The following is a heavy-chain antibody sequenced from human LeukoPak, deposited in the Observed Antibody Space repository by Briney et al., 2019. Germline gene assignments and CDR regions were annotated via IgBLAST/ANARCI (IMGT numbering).Heavy chain of an antibody. Sequence: TSETLSLTCTVSGGSISSGGYYWSWIRQHPGKGLEWIGYIYYSGSTYYNPSLKSRVTISVDTSKNQFSLKLSSVTAADTAVYYCAREAKGYCSSTSCFHWYFDLWGRGTLVTVSS. V-gene: IGHV4-31*03. CDR2: IYYSGST. CDR1: GGSISSGGYY. D-gene: IGHD2-2*01. J-gene: IGHJ2*01. CDR3: AREAKGYCSSTSCFHWYFDL.